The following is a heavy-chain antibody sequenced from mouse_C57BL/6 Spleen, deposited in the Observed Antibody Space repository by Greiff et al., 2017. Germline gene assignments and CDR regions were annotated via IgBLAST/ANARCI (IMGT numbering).Heavy chain of an antibody. J-gene: IGHJ1*03. CDR1: GYTFTSYW. CDR2: INPSSGYT. V-gene: IGHV1-7*01. CDR3: ARGDGSVYFDV. D-gene: IGHD1-1*01. Sequence: QVQLKQSGAELAKPGASVKLSCKASGYTFTSYWMHWVKQRPGQGLEWTGYINPSSGYTKYNQKFKDKATLTADKSSSTAYMQLSSLTYEDSAVYYCARGDGSVYFDVWGTGTTVTVSS.